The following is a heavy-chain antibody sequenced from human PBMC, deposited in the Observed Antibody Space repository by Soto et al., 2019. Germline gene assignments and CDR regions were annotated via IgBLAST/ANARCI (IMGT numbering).Heavy chain of an antibody. CDR2: IYSGGST. Sequence: EVQLVETGGGLIQPGGSLRLSCAASGFTVSSTYMSWVRQAPGKGLEWVSVIYSGGSTYYADSVKGRFTISRDNSKNTLYLQMNSLRAEDTAVYYCARAGAYYDSSGYYSFDYWGQGTLVTVSS. D-gene: IGHD3-22*01. V-gene: IGHV3-53*02. CDR3: ARAGAYYDSSGYYSFDY. CDR1: GFTVSSTY. J-gene: IGHJ4*02.